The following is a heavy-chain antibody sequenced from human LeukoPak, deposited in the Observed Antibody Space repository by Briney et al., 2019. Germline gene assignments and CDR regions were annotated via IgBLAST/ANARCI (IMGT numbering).Heavy chain of an antibody. Sequence: GGSLRLSCAASGFTFSDYYMSRIRQAPGKGLEWVSYISSSGSTIYYADSVKGRFTISRDNAKNSLYLQMSSLRAEDTAFYYCARSNILNAFEVWGQGTMVTVSS. V-gene: IGHV3-11*04. D-gene: IGHD2/OR15-2a*01. CDR3: ARSNILNAFEV. J-gene: IGHJ3*01. CDR2: ISSSGSTI. CDR1: GFTFSDYY.